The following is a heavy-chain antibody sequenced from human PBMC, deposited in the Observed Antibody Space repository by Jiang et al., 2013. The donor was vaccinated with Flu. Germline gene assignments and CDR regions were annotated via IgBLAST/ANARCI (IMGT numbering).Heavy chain of an antibody. V-gene: IGHV4-38-2*02. Sequence: LLKPSETLSLTCTVSGYSISSGYYWGWIRQPPGKGLEWIGSIYHSGSTYYNPPLKSRVTISVDTSKNQFSLKLSSVTAADTAVYYCARMPSLYYFDYWGQGTLVIVSS. CDR2: IYHSGST. J-gene: IGHJ4*02. CDR1: GYSISSGYY. D-gene: IGHD2-2*01. CDR3: ARMPSLYYFDY.